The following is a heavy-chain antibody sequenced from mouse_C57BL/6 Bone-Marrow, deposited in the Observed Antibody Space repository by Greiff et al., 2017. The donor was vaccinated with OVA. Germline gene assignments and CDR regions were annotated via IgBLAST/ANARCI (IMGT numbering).Heavy chain of an antibody. CDR1: GFNIKDDY. V-gene: IGHV14-4*01. CDR2: IDPENGDT. CDR3: IRSSWFAY. Sequence: EVQLKESGAELVRPGASVKLSCTASGFNIKDDYMHWVKQRPEQGLEWIGWIDPENGDTEYASKFQGKATITADTSSNTAYLQLSSLTSEDTAVYYCIRSSWFAYWGQGTLVTVSA. D-gene: IGHD1-1*01. J-gene: IGHJ3*01.